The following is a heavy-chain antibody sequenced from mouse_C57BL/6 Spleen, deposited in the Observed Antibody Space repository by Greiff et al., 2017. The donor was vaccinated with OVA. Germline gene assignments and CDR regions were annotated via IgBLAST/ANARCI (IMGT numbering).Heavy chain of an antibody. V-gene: IGHV3-6*01. CDR1: GYSITSGYY. CDR3: ASRGDYGYDWFAY. D-gene: IGHD2-2*01. J-gene: IGHJ3*01. Sequence: EVKLMESGPGLVKPSQSLSLTCSVTGYSITSGYYWNWIRQFPGNKLEWMGYISYDGSNNYNPSLKNRISITRDTSKNQFFLKLNSVTTEDTATYYCASRGDYGYDWFAYWGQGTLVTVSA. CDR2: ISYDGSN.